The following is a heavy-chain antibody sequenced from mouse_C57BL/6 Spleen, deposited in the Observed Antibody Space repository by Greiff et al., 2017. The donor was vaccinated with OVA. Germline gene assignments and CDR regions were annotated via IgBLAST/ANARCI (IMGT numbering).Heavy chain of an antibody. CDR1: GYTFTSYW. CDR2: IHPNSGRT. J-gene: IGHJ1*03. D-gene: IGHD4-1*01. Sequence: QVQLQQPGAELVKPGASVKLSCKASGYTFTSYWMHWVKQRPGQGLEWIGMIHPNSGRTNYNEKFKSKATLTVDKSSSTAYMQLSSLTSEDSAVYYCARSALANPYWYFDVWGTGTTVTVSA. V-gene: IGHV1-64*01. CDR3: ARSALANPYWYFDV.